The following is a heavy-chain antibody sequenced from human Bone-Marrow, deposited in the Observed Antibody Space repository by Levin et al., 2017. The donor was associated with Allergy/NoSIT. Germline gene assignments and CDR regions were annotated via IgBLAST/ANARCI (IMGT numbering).Heavy chain of an antibody. CDR3: ARDYYGGDTAADY. J-gene: IGHJ4*02. CDR1: GYNFANYA. Sequence: GESLKISCKTSGYNFANYAITWVRQAPGQGLEWMGWISGYNGNTNSAQKFQGRVTMTMDTSTTTAYMEVKNLQYDDTAVYYCARDYYGGDTAADYWGPGTLVIVSS. V-gene: IGHV1-18*01. CDR2: ISGYNGNT. D-gene: IGHD4-23*01.